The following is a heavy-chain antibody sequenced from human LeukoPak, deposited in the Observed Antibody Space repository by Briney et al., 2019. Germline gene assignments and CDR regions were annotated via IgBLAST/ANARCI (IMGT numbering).Heavy chain of an antibody. V-gene: IGHV3-23*01. Sequence: PGGSLRLSCAASGFTFSSYAMSWVRQAPGKGLEWVSAISGSGGSTYYADSVKGRFTISRDNSKNSLYLQMNSLRTEDTALYYCAKGAAAAGRGHFDYWGQGTLVTVSS. CDR3: AKGAAAAGRGHFDY. CDR2: ISGSGGST. D-gene: IGHD6-13*01. J-gene: IGHJ4*02. CDR1: GFTFSSYA.